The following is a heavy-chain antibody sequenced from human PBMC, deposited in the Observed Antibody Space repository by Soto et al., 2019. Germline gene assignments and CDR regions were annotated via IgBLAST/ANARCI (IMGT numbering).Heavy chain of an antibody. CDR2: INHVGGT. CDR1: GGFLSDSY. CDR3: AREVDGYSQFDD. J-gene: IGHJ4*02. Sequence: TSETLSLTCAVYGGFLSDSYWTWVRQPPGKGLEWIGEINHVGGTNYNPSLRSRVTISLDRPKNQFSLKLTSVTAADTAVYYCAREVDGYSQFDDWGQGTLVTVSS. D-gene: IGHD4-4*01. V-gene: IGHV4-34*01.